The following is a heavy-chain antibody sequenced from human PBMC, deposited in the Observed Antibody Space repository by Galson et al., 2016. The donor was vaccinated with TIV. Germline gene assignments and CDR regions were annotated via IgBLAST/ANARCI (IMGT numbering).Heavy chain of an antibody. D-gene: IGHD3-22*01. CDR2: VYDNGNA. J-gene: IGHJ5*02. CDR1: GGSIITKSYY. CDR3: ARERSPPGPDNDTWFDP. Sequence: SETLSLTCIVSGGSIITKSYYWGWIRQPPGKGLEWIGIVYDNGNAYYNPSLKSRGTISVDTSKNQFSLKLTSVTAADTAVYYCARERSPPGPDNDTWFDPWGHGILVTVSS. V-gene: IGHV4-39*07.